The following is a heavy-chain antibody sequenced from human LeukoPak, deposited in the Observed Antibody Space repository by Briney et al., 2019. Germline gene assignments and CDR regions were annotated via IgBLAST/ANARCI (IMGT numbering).Heavy chain of an antibody. Sequence: SVKVSCKASGGTFSSYAISWVRQAPGQGLEWMGGIIPIFGTANYAQKFQGRVTITADESTSTAYMELSSLRSEDTAVYYCARPTNIVATSYFDYWGQGTLVTVSS. D-gene: IGHD5-12*01. CDR2: IIPIFGTA. CDR3: ARPTNIVATSYFDY. V-gene: IGHV1-69*01. J-gene: IGHJ4*02. CDR1: GGTFSSYA.